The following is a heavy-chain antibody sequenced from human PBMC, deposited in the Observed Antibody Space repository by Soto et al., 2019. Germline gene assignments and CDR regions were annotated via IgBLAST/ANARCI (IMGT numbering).Heavy chain of an antibody. J-gene: IGHJ5*02. D-gene: IGHD6-13*01. CDR3: ARRGPKPYLYSSSEFDP. V-gene: IGHV1-69*13. CDR1: GGTFSSYA. Sequence: SVKVSCKASGGTFSSYAISWVRQAPGQGLEWTGGIIPIFGTANYAQKFQGRVTITADESTSTAYMELSSLRSEDTAVYYCARRGPKPYLYSSSEFDPWGQGTLVTVSS. CDR2: IIPIFGTA.